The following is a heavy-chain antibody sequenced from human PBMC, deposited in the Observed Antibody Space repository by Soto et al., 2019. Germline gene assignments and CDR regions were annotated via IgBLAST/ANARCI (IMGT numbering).Heavy chain of an antibody. CDR3: AKGDYYDSSGYYYSRGHDAFDI. CDR2: ISGSGGST. J-gene: IGHJ3*02. Sequence: GGSLRLSCAASGFTFSSYAMSWVRQAPGKGLEWVSAISGSGGSTYYADSVKGRFTISSDNSKNTLYLQMNSQRAEDTSVYYCAKGDYYDSSGYYYSRGHDAFDIWGQGTMVTVSS. CDR1: GFTFSSYA. D-gene: IGHD3-22*01. V-gene: IGHV3-23*01.